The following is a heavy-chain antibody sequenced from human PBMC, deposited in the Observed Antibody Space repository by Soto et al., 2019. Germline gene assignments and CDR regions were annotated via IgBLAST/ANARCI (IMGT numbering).Heavy chain of an antibody. D-gene: IGHD6-13*01. CDR2: ISAYNGNT. V-gene: IGHV1-18*04. CDR1: GFTLSRHG. CDR3: AGVSGVAAAGSYYYYYGMDV. Sequence: ASVKVSCKASGFTLSRHGISWVRQAPGQRLEGMGWISAYNGNTNYAQKLQGRVTMTTDTSTSTAYMELRSLRSDDTAVYYCAGVSGVAAAGSYYYYYGMDVWGQGTTVTVSS. J-gene: IGHJ6*02.